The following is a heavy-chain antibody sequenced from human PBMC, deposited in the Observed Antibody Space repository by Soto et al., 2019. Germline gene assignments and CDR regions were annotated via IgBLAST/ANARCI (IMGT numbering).Heavy chain of an antibody. Sequence: GGSLRLSCAASGFTFSSYSMNWVRQAPGKGLEWVSSISSSSSYIYYADSVKGRFTISRDNAKNSLYLQMNSLRAEDTAVYYCARSDDIVATILMGGQGVDYWGQGTLVTVSS. CDR3: ARSDDIVATILMGGQGVDY. D-gene: IGHD5-12*01. CDR1: GFTFSSYS. CDR2: ISSSSSYI. V-gene: IGHV3-21*01. J-gene: IGHJ4*02.